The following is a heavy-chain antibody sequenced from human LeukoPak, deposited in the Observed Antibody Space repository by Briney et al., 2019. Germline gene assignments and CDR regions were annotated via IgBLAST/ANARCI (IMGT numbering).Heavy chain of an antibody. Sequence: SETLSLTCAVYGGSFSGYYWSWIRQPPGKGLEWIGEINHSGSTNYNPSLKSRVTISVDTSKNQFSLKLSSVTAADTAVYYCASPPAARNYYYYMDVWGKGTTVTVSS. D-gene: IGHD2-2*01. CDR2: INHSGST. CDR3: ASPPAARNYYYYMDV. CDR1: GGSFSGYY. J-gene: IGHJ6*03. V-gene: IGHV4-34*01.